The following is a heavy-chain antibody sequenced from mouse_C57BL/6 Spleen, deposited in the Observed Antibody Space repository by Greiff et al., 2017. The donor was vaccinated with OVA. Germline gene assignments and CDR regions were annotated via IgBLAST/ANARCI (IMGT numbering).Heavy chain of an antibody. Sequence: DVKLVESGGGLVKPGGSLKLSCAASGFTFSSYAMSWVRQTPEKRLEWVATISDGGSYTYYPDNVKGRFTISRDNAKNNLYLQMSHLKSEDTAMYYYASGNGSSYDDYFDYWGQGTTLTVSS. D-gene: IGHD1-1*01. CDR1: GFTFSSYA. V-gene: IGHV5-4*03. CDR2: ISDGGSYT. CDR3: ASGNGSSYDDYFDY. J-gene: IGHJ2*01.